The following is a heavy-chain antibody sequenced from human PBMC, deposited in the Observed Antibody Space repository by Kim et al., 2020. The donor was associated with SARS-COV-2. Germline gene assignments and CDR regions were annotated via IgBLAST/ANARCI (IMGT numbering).Heavy chain of an antibody. D-gene: IGHD6-13*01. V-gene: IGHV7-4-1*02. CDR3: ARDLEQQLVLYYYYYMDV. J-gene: IGHJ6*03. CDR2: INTNTGNP. Sequence: ASVKVSCKASGYTFTSYAMNWVRRAPGQGLEWMGWINTNTGNPTYAQGFTGRFVFSLDTSVSTAYLQISSLKAEDTAVYYCARDLEQQLVLYYYYYMDVWGKGTTVTVSS. CDR1: GYTFTSYA.